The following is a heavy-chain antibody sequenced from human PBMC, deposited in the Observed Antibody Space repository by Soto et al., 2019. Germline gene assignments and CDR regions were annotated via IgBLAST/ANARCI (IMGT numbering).Heavy chain of an antibody. V-gene: IGHV3-23*01. D-gene: IGHD6-6*01. CDR1: VFTFSSYA. CDR3: AKSSRIAAPGAYYYYGMDV. Sequence: PGGALRVSSAAYVFTFSSYAMSWVRQAPGKGLEWVSAISGSGGSTYYADSVKGRFTISRDNSKNTLYLQMNSLRAEDTAVYYCAKSSRIAAPGAYYYYGMDVWGQGTTVTVSS. CDR2: ISGSGGST. J-gene: IGHJ6*02.